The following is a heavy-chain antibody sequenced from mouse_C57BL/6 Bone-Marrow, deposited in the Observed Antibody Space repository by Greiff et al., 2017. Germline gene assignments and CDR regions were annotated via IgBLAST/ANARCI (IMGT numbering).Heavy chain of an antibody. V-gene: IGHV5-4*03. Sequence: EVKLVESGGGLVKPGGSLKLSCAASGFPFSSYAMSWVRQTPEKRLEWVATISDGGSYTYYPDNVKGRFTISRDHAKNNLYLQMSQLKSEDTAMYYCARAPDFYYFDYWGQGTTLTVSS. CDR3: ARAPDFYYFDY. CDR1: GFPFSSYA. J-gene: IGHJ2*01. CDR2: ISDGGSYT.